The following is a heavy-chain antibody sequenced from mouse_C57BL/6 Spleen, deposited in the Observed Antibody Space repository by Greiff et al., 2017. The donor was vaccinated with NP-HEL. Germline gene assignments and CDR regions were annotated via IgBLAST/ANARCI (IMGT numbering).Heavy chain of an antibody. V-gene: IGHV1-52*01. CDR3: ARDSSGYVGY. Sequence: VQLQQSGAELVRPGSSVKLSCKASGYTFTSYWMHWVKQRPIQGLEWIGNIDPSDSETHYNQKFKDKATLTVDKSSSTAYMQLSSLTSEDSAVYYCARDSSGYVGYWGQGTTLTVSS. J-gene: IGHJ2*01. CDR2: IDPSDSET. D-gene: IGHD3-2*02. CDR1: GYTFTSYW.